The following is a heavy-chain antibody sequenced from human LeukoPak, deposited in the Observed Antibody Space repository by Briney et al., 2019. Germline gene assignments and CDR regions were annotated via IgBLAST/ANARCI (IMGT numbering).Heavy chain of an antibody. V-gene: IGHV3-30*02. J-gene: IGHJ4*02. CDR1: GFTFSTYG. D-gene: IGHD6-19*01. CDR3: AKDVVGQQWPENY. Sequence: GGSLRLSCTASGFTFSTYGMHWVRQAPGKGLEWVAFIQYDGSETKYADSVEGRFTISRDNSKNTLYLQMNSLRGEDTAVYYCAKDVVGQQWPENYWGQGTLVTVSS. CDR2: IQYDGSET.